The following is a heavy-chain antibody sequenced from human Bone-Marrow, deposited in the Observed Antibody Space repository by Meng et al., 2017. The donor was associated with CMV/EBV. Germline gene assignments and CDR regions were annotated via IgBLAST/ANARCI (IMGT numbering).Heavy chain of an antibody. CDR3: AKDYYYGSGSYYYFDY. CDR1: GFTFSTYA. D-gene: IGHD3-10*01. V-gene: IGHV3-30-3*01. Sequence: GESLKISCAASGFTFSTYAMHWVRQAPGKGLEWVAVISYDGGNKYYTDSVKGRFTISRDNSKNTPYLQMNSLRAEDTAVYYCAKDYYYGSGSYYYFDYWGQGTLVTVSS. CDR2: ISYDGGNK. J-gene: IGHJ4*02.